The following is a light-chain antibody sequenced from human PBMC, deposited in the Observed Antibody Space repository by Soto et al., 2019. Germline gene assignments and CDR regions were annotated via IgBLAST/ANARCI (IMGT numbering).Light chain of an antibody. CDR1: QSVSSY. CDR3: QQRYLCTPIP. CDR2: DAS. J-gene: IGKJ5*01. Sequence: EIVLTQSPATLSLTPGERATLSCRASQSVSSYFAGYQQKPGQAPRLLIYDASNRATGIPARFSDSGSGTDFPHTLSSLEPDHFALYYYQQRYLCTPIPFGQGTRLPMK. V-gene: IGKV3-11*01.